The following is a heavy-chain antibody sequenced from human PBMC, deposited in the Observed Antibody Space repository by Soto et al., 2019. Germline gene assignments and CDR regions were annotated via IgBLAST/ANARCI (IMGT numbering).Heavy chain of an antibody. CDR1: GFAISRGYY. V-gene: IGHV4-38-2*02. CDR3: AREKVGTTFFDN. CDR2: IYPSVSS. D-gene: IGHD1-1*01. Sequence: SETLSLTCNVSGFAISRGYYWSWVRQPPGKGLEWIGSIYPSVSSYHNPSLESRLTLSIDTSKNQFTLKLASVTAADTALYYCAREKVGTTFFDNWGQGTRSPSPQ. J-gene: IGHJ4*02.